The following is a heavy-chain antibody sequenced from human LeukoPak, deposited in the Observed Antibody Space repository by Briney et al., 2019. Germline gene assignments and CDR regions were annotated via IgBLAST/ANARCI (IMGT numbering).Heavy chain of an antibody. J-gene: IGHJ4*02. CDR1: GFTFSSYS. V-gene: IGHV3-21*01. CDR2: ISGSSSYI. Sequence: GGSLGLSCAASGFTFSSYSMNWVRQAPGKGLEWVSSISGSSSYIYYADSVKGRFTISRDNAKNSLYLQMNSLRAEDTAVYYCARGCGWYYYFDYWGQGTLVTVSS. CDR3: ARGCGWYYYFDY. D-gene: IGHD6-19*01.